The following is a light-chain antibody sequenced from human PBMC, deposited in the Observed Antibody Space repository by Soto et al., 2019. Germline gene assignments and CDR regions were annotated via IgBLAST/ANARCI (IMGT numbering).Light chain of an antibody. Sequence: EIVLTQSPATLSLSPGARATLSCRASQSVSSYLAWYQQKPSQAPRLLIYDASNRSTGIPARLSGSGSVPDFTLTISSLEPEDVAVDYGQQRSNWPYNFGQGTKLEIK. CDR1: QSVSSY. J-gene: IGKJ2*01. CDR3: QQRSNWPYN. CDR2: DAS. V-gene: IGKV3-11*01.